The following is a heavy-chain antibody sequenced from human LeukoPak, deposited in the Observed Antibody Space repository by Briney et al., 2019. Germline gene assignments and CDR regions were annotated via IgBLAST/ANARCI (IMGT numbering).Heavy chain of an antibody. V-gene: IGHV3-48*01. D-gene: IGHD5-18*01. J-gene: IGHJ3*02. CDR2: ISSSSSTI. CDR1: GFTFSSYS. CDR3: ARDLRGYSYVPDAFDI. Sequence: GGSLRLSCAASGFTFSSYSMNWVRQAPGKGLEWVSYISSSSSTIYYADSVKGRFTISRDNAKNSLYLQMNSLRAEDTAVYYCARDLRGYSYVPDAFDIWGQGTMVTVSS.